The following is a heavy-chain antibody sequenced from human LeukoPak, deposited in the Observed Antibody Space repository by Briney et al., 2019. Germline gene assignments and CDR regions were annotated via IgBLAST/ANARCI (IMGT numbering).Heavy chain of an antibody. CDR1: GGSISSYY. J-gene: IGHJ4*02. CDR3: ARGRLLRYFDWSYEGY. V-gene: IGHV4-59*01. D-gene: IGHD3-9*01. Sequence: SETLSLTCTVSGGSISSYYWSWIRQPPGKGLEWIGYIYYSGSTNYNPSLKSRVTISVDTSKNQFSLKLSSVTAADTAVYYCARGRLLRYFDWSYEGYWGQGTLVTVSS. CDR2: IYYSGST.